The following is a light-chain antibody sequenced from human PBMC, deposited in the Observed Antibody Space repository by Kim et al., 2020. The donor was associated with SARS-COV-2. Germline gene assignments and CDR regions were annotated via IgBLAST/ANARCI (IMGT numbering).Light chain of an antibody. CDR1: SNNLGAHG. Sequence: QSATLSCTEGSNNLGAHGAACLQQHQGHPPTFLSHRSHIRPSGFCARFSPSRSGNTAYLTLARLQPEDEADYFCSSWDSRLGAWFFGGGTQLSVL. CDR2: RSH. CDR3: SSWDSRLGAWF. V-gene: IGLV10-54*04. J-gene: IGLJ2*01.